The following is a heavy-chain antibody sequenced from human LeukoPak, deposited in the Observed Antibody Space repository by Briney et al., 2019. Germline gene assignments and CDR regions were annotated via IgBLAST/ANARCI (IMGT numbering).Heavy chain of an antibody. V-gene: IGHV3-23*01. CDR3: VKDLRGYCGGDCYSAEY. J-gene: IGHJ1*01. Sequence: GGSLRLSCAASGFTFSSYAMSWVRQAPGKGLDWVSTISDSGGGTHYADSVKGRFTISRDRSKNTVYLQMNSLRAEDTAVYYCVKDLRGYCGGDCYSAEYWGRGTLVTVSS. CDR1: GFTFSSYA. D-gene: IGHD2-21*02. CDR2: ISDSGGGT.